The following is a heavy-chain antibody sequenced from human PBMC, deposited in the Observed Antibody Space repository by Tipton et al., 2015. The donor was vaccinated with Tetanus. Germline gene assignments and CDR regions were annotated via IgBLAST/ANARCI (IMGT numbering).Heavy chain of an antibody. CDR1: GGTFSNYG. V-gene: IGHV1-18*01. J-gene: IGHJ4*02. CDR3: AREDYVTAVDY. D-gene: IGHD2-21*02. CDR2: INTDNGNT. Sequence: QSGAEVKMPGSSVTVSCKASGGTFSNYGITWVRQAPGQGLEWMGWINTDNGNTNYAQKFQGRVTVTTDTSTTTAYMELRSLRSDDTALYYCAREDYVTAVDYWGQGTLVTVSS.